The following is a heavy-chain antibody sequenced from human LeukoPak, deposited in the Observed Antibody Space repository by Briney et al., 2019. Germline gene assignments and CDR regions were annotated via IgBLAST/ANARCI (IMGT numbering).Heavy chain of an antibody. CDR3: ARDTRGYSSTWYDY. Sequence: GGSLRLSCAASGFTFSSYAMTWARQAPGKGLEWVSAIIGSGGSTYYADSVKGRFTISRDNSKNTLYLQMNSLRAEDTAVYYCARDTRGYSSTWYDYWGQGTLVTVSS. CDR1: GFTFSSYA. CDR2: IIGSGGST. J-gene: IGHJ4*02. V-gene: IGHV3-23*01. D-gene: IGHD6-13*01.